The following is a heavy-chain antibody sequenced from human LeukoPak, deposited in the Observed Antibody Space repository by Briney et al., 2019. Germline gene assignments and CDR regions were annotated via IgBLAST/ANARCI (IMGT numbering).Heavy chain of an antibody. V-gene: IGHV1-8*03. J-gene: IGHJ6*03. CDR2: MNPNSGNT. CDR3: ARQGGSYSHALYYYYMDV. Sequence: ASVKVSCKASGYTFTSYDINWVRQATGQGLEWMGWMNPNSGNTGYAQKFQGRVTITRNTSISTAYMELSSLRSEDTAVYYCARQGGSYSHALYYYYMDVWGKGTTVTVSS. CDR1: GYTFTSYD. D-gene: IGHD1-26*01.